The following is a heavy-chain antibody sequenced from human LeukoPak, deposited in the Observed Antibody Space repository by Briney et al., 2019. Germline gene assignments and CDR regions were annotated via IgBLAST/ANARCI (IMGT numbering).Heavy chain of an antibody. CDR3: AGLGVTGTTSLRWFDP. V-gene: IGHV5-51*01. D-gene: IGHD1-1*01. CDR2: IYPGDSDT. J-gene: IGHJ5*02. CDR1: GYSFTSYW. Sequence: GESLKISCKGSGYSFTSYWIGWVRQMPGKGLEWMGIIYPGDSDTRYSPSFQGQVTISADKSITTAYLQWSSLKASDTAIYYCAGLGVTGTTSLRWFDPWGQGTLVTVSS.